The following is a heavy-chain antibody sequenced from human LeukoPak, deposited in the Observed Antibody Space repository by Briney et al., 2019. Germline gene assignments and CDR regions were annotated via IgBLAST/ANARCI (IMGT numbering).Heavy chain of an antibody. CDR3: ARGRGGSWYFFDY. CDR1: GGSISSNY. CDR2: IYTSGST. J-gene: IGHJ4*02. Sequence: SETLSLTCTVSGGSISSNYWSWIRQPAGEGLEWIGRIYTSGSTNYNPSLTSRVTMSVDTSKNQLSLKLSSVTAADTAVYYCARGRGGSWYFFDYWGQGTLVTVSS. D-gene: IGHD6-13*01. V-gene: IGHV4-4*07.